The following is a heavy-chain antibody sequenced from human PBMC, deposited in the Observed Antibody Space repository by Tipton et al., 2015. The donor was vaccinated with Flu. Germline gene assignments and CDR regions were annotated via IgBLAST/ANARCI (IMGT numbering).Heavy chain of an antibody. J-gene: IGHJ4*02. CDR3: ARAKSTYDSSGIVDY. CDR2: IYYSGST. D-gene: IGHD3-22*01. Sequence: TLSLTCTVSGGSISSGGYYWSWIRQHPGKGLEWIGYIYYSGSTYYNPSLKSRVTISVDTSKNQFSLKLSSVTAADTAVYYCARAKSTYDSSGIVDYWGQGTLVTVSS. CDR1: GGSISSGGYY. V-gene: IGHV4-31*03.